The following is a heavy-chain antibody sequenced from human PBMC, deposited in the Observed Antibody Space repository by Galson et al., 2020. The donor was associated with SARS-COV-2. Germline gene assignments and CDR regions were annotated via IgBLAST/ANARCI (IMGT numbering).Heavy chain of an antibody. CDR1: GFTFSDAH. CDR3: ARESWGSLDP. J-gene: IGHJ5*02. CDR2: IKNRGDTI. Sequence: GGSLRLSCAASGFTFSDAHMTWIRQAPGKGLEWISYIKNRGDTIYYADSVKGRFTISRDNANNLLYLQMNSLRVEDTAMYYCARESWGSLDPGGQGTLVTVST. V-gene: IGHV3-11*01. D-gene: IGHD3-16*01.